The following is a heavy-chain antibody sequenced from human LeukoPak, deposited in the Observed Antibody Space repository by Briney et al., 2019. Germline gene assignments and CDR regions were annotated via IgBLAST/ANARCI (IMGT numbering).Heavy chain of an antibody. Sequence: GGSLRLSCAASGFTFSSYSMNWVRQAPGKGLEWVPSISSSSSYIYYADSVKGRFTISRDNAKNSLYLQMNSLRAEDTAVYYCATVVVPAAGDYYYGMDVWGQGTTVTVSS. V-gene: IGHV3-21*01. CDR1: GFTFSSYS. D-gene: IGHD2-2*01. J-gene: IGHJ6*02. CDR3: ATVVVPAAGDYYYGMDV. CDR2: ISSSSSYI.